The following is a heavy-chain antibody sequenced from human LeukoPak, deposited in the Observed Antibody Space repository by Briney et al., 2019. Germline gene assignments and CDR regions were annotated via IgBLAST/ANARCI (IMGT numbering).Heavy chain of an antibody. Sequence: SETLSLTCTVSGGSMSTYYWSWIRQSPGKGLEWIRYIYYSGSTSYNPSLKSRLTISIDTSKTQFYLKLSSVTAADTAVYYCARVVYSGSWGYFDYWGQGILVTVSS. V-gene: IGHV4-59*01. D-gene: IGHD3-10*01. CDR3: ARVVYSGSWGYFDY. CDR1: GGSMSTYY. CDR2: IYYSGST. J-gene: IGHJ4*02.